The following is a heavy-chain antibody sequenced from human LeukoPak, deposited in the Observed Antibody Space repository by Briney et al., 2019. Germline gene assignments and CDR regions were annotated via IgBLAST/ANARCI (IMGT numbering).Heavy chain of an antibody. CDR1: GFTFSSYA. Sequence: GGSLRLSCAASGFTFSSYAMSWVHQAPGKGLEWVSAISGSGGSTYYADSVKGRFTISRDNSKNTLYLQMNSLRAEDTAVYYCARDHRNYYDSSGDAFDIWGQGTMVTVSS. D-gene: IGHD3-22*01. CDR2: ISGSGGST. V-gene: IGHV3-23*01. J-gene: IGHJ3*02. CDR3: ARDHRNYYDSSGDAFDI.